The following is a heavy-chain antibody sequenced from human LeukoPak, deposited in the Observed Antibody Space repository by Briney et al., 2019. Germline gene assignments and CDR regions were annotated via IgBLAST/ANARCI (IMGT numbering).Heavy chain of an antibody. CDR1: GGSFSGYY. Sequence: SETLSLTCAVYGGSFSGYYWSWIRQPPGKGLEWIGEINHSGSTNYNPSLKSRVTISVDTSKNQFPLKLGSVTAADTAVYYCARGRNLQWLVREVFDYWGQGTLVTVSS. CDR3: ARGRNLQWLVREVFDY. J-gene: IGHJ4*02. D-gene: IGHD6-19*01. CDR2: INHSGST. V-gene: IGHV4-34*01.